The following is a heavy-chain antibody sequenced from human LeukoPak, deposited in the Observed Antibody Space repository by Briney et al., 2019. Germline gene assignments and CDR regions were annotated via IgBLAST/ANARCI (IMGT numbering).Heavy chain of an antibody. J-gene: IGHJ4*02. V-gene: IGHV4-39*01. D-gene: IGHD3-22*01. CDR1: GGSISSSSYY. CDR3: ARGILYYYDSSGYPDY. Sequence: SETLSLTCTVSGGSISSSSYYWGWLRQPPGTGLEWIGSIYYSGSTYYNPSLKSRVTISVDTSKNQFSLKLSSVTAADTAVYYCARGILYYYDSSGYPDYWGQGTLVTVSS. CDR2: IYYSGST.